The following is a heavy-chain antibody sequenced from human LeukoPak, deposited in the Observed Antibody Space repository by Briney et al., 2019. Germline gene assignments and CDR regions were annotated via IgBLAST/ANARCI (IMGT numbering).Heavy chain of an antibody. CDR2: MNPNSGNT. V-gene: IGHV1-8*02. CDR3: ARAVTMVRGVTDY. Sequence: GASVKVSCKASGYTFTGYFMHWVRQATGQGLEWMGWMNPNSGNTGYAQKFQGRVTMTRNTSISTAYMELSSLRSEDTAVYYCARAVTMVRGVTDYWGQGTLVTVSS. J-gene: IGHJ4*02. CDR1: GYTFTGYF. D-gene: IGHD3-10*01.